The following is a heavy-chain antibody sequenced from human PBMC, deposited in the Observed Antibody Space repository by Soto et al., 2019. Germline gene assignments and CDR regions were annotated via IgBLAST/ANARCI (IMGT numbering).Heavy chain of an antibody. CDR3: TTDVLWFGEFHPASGQ. D-gene: IGHD3-10*01. V-gene: IGHV3-15*07. J-gene: IGHJ4*02. CDR1: GFTFSNAW. Sequence: EVQLVESGGGLVKPGGCLRLSCATSGFTFSNAWMNWVRQAPGKGLEWVGRIKSKTNGGTTDYAAPVKDRFTISRDDSNNTLYLQMNSLKIEDPAVYYCTTDVLWFGEFHPASGQWGQGTLVTVSS. CDR2: IKSKTNGGTT.